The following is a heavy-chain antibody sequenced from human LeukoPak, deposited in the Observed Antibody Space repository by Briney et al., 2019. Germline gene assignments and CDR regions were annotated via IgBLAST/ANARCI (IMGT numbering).Heavy chain of an antibody. J-gene: IGHJ5*02. CDR1: GGSISSYY. V-gene: IGHV4-59*01. CDR3: ARGGTIFGVVLAYIDP. CDR2: IYYSGST. Sequence: SSETLSLTCTVSGGSISSYYWSWIRQPPGKGLEWIGYIYYSGSTNYNPSLKSRVTISVDTSKNQFSLKLSSVTAADTAVYYCARGGTIFGVVLAYIDPWGQGTLVTVSS. D-gene: IGHD3-3*01.